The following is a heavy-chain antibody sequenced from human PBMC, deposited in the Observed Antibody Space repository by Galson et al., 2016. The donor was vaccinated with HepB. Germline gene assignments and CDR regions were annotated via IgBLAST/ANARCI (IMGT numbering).Heavy chain of an antibody. CDR3: AKRHEFCPPVGCSVDY. Sequence: SLRLSCAGSGFLFRGYGMHWVRQAPGKGLEWVAADSMDGRRKFYSDSVRGRYTISRDNSNNMLFLQMDSLRQDDTAVYYCAKRHEFCPPVGCSVDYWGQGTLVSVSS. D-gene: IGHD3-10*02. CDR2: DSMDGRRK. V-gene: IGHV3-30*18. CDR1: GFLFRGYG. J-gene: IGHJ4*02.